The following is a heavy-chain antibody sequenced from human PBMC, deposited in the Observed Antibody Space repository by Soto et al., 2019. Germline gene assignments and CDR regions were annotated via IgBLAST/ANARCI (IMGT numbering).Heavy chain of an antibody. CDR1: GYTFTSYG. CDR3: ARDGRTYYDILTGYHRDGMDV. Sequence: QVQLVQSGAEVKKPGASVKVSCKASGYTFTSYGISWVRQAPGQGLEWMGWISAYNGNTNYAQKLQGRVTMTTDTSTNTAYMELRSLRSDDTAAYYCARDGRTYYDILTGYHRDGMDVWGQGTTVTVSS. D-gene: IGHD3-9*01. CDR2: ISAYNGNT. V-gene: IGHV1-18*01. J-gene: IGHJ6*02.